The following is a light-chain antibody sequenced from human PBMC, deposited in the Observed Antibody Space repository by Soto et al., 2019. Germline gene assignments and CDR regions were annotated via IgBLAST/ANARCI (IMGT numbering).Light chain of an antibody. J-gene: IGKJ2*01. Sequence: EIVLTQSPGTLSLSPGERATLSCRASQSVSSSYLAWYQQKPGQTPRLLIYGASSGATGIPDRFSGSGSGTDFTLPISRLEPEDFAVYYCQQFGTSPYTFGQGTKLDIK. CDR1: QSVSSSY. CDR3: QQFGTSPYT. CDR2: GAS. V-gene: IGKV3-20*01.